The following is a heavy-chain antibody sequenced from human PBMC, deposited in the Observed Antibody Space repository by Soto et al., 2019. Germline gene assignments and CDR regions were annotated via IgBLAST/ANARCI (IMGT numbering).Heavy chain of an antibody. D-gene: IGHD1-26*01. CDR2: IYSCGST. CDR3: ASGGGATTLGYYYYYGMDV. J-gene: IGHJ6*02. V-gene: IGHV3-66*03. Sequence: GGSLRLSCAASGFTVSSNYMSWVRQAPGKGLEWVSVIYSCGSTYYADSVKGRFTISRDNSKNTLYLQMNSLRAEDTAVYYCASGGGATTLGYYYYYGMDVWGQGTTVTVSS. CDR1: GFTVSSNY.